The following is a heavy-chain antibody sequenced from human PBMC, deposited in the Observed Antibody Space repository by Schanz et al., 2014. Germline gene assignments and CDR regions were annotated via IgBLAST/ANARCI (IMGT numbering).Heavy chain of an antibody. V-gene: IGHV3-23*04. CDR2: ISGGGGSA. CDR1: GFTFNNYD. Sequence: EVQLVESGGGLVQPGGSLRLSCAASGFTFNNYDMNWVRLVPGKGLECVSGISGGGGSAYYADSVKGRFTISRDNSKNTLYLQMNSLRAEDTAIYYCGRVDYSGDGVRFWGQGIPVTVSS. J-gene: IGHJ4*02. D-gene: IGHD4-4*01. CDR3: GRVDYSGDGVRF.